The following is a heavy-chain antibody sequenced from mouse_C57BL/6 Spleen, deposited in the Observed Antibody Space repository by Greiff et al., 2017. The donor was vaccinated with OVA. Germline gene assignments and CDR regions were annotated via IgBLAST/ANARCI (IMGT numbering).Heavy chain of an antibody. Sequence: EVQLVESEGGLVQPGSSMKLSCTASGFTFSDYYMAWVRQVPEKGLEWVANINYDGSSTYYLDSLKSRFIISRDNAKNILYLQMSSLKSEDTATYYCARVYGYDEDWYFDVWGTGTTVTVSS. CDR1: GFTFSDYY. J-gene: IGHJ1*03. D-gene: IGHD2-2*01. V-gene: IGHV5-16*01. CDR2: INYDGSST. CDR3: ARVYGYDEDWYFDV.